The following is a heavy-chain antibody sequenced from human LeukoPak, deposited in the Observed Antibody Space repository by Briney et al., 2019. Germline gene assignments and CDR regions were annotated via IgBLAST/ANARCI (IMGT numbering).Heavy chain of an antibody. CDR2: IYYSGST. D-gene: IGHD6-13*01. CDR3: AGGQKGYSSSWYRFYP. V-gene: IGHV4-59*01. J-gene: IGHJ5*02. Sequence: PSETLSLTCTVSGVSISSYYWGWIRQPPGKGLEWIGYIYYSGSTNYNPSLKSRVTISVDTSKNQFSLKLSSVTAADTAVYYGAGGQKGYSSSWYRFYPWGQGTLVTVSS. CDR1: GVSISSYY.